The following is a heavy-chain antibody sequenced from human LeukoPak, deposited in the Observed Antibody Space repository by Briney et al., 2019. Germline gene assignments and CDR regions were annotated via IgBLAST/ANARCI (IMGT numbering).Heavy chain of an antibody. D-gene: IGHD6-13*01. Sequence: GGSLRLSCAASGFTFSSYSMNWVRQAPGKGLEWVSSISSSSSYIYYADSVKGRFTISRDNAKNSLYLQMNSLRAEDTAVYYCARDRGSSWYWRAYYFDYWGQGTLDTVSS. CDR2: ISSSSSYI. V-gene: IGHV3-21*01. J-gene: IGHJ4*02. CDR1: GFTFSSYS. CDR3: ARDRGSSWYWRAYYFDY.